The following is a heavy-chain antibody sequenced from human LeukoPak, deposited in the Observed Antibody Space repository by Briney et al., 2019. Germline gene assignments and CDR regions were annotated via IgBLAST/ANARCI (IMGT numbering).Heavy chain of an antibody. CDR3: AKDPAGYYDSSGYYYMYYFDY. J-gene: IGHJ4*02. D-gene: IGHD3-22*01. Sequence: GGSLRLSCAASGFTFSSYAMSWVRQAPGKGLEWVSAISGSGGSTYYADSVKGRFTISRDNSKNTLYLQMNSLRAEDTAVYYCAKDPAGYYDSSGYYYMYYFDYWGQGTLVTVSS. V-gene: IGHV3-23*01. CDR2: ISGSGGST. CDR1: GFTFSSYA.